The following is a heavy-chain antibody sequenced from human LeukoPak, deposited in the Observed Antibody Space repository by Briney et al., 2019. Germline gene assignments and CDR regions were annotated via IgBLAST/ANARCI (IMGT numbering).Heavy chain of an antibody. D-gene: IGHD7-27*01. V-gene: IGHV1-69*02. Sequence: ASVKVACKASGGTFSSYTISWVRQAPGQGLEWMGRIIPTLGIANYAQKFQGRVTITADKSTSTAYMELSSLRSEDTAVYYCARTYPENTGVDYWGQGTLVTVSS. CDR1: GGTFSSYT. J-gene: IGHJ4*02. CDR2: IIPTLGIA. CDR3: ARTYPENTGVDY.